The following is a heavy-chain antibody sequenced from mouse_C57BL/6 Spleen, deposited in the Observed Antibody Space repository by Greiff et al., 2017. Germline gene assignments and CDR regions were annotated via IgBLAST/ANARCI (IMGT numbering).Heavy chain of an antibody. CDR1: GYTFTDYN. CDR3: ARDFGYLYYFDY. J-gene: IGHJ2*01. CDR2: INPNNGGT. V-gene: IGHV1-22*01. D-gene: IGHD2-2*01. Sequence: VQLKESGPELVKPGASVKMSCKASGYTFTDYNMHWVKQSHGKSLEWIGYINPNNGGTSYNQKFKGKATLTVNKSSSTAYMELRSLTSEDSAVYYCARDFGYLYYFDYWGQGTTLTVSS.